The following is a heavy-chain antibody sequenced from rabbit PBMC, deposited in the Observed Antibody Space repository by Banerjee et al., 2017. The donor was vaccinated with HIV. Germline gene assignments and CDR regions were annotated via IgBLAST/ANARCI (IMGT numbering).Heavy chain of an antibody. CDR3: ARGAGVIGWNFNL. CDR2: IDTHSSGRT. Sequence: QSLEESGGGLVKPEGSLTLTCKASGFDLSSYYCIHWVRQAPGKGLEWIACIDTHSSGRTYYANWAQGRFTISKISSTTVTLQMTSLTAADTATYFCARGAGVIGWNFNLLGPGTLVTVS. CDR1: GFDLSSYYC. V-gene: IGHV1S40*01. D-gene: IGHD1-1*01. J-gene: IGHJ4*01.